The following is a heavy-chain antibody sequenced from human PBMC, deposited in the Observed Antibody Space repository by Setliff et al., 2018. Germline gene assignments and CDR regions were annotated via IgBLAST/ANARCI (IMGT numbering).Heavy chain of an antibody. V-gene: IGHV4-4*02. J-gene: IGHJ4*02. CDR2: INHSGNT. CDR1: GGSINSSTYNSRSYY. D-gene: IGHD5-18*01. CDR3: AGRPQNTPMGPCDY. Sequence: PSETLSLTCTVSGGSINSSTYNSRSYYWSWVRQPPEKGLEWIGEINHSGNTNYNPSLKSRVTISVDKSTNQFSLMLTSVTAADTAIYYCAGRPQNTPMGPCDYWGQGTLVTVSS.